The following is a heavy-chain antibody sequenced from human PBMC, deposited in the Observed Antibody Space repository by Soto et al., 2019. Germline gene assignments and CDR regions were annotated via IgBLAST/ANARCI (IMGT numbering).Heavy chain of an antibody. CDR1: GDSISSRNW. V-gene: IGHV4-4*02. CDR3: AGGGIVAAAGTIYLDS. J-gene: IGHJ4*02. D-gene: IGHD6-13*01. CDR2: IYHSGST. Sequence: PSETLSLTCAVSGDSISSRNWWTWVRQPPGKGLEWIVEIYHSGSTNYSPTLKSRVTISVDMSKNQFSLKLTSVTAADTAVYYCAGGGIVAAAGTIYLDSWRQGTLVX.